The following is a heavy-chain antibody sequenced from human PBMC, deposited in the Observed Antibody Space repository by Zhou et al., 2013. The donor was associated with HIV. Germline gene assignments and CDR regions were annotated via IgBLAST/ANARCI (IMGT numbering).Heavy chain of an antibody. J-gene: IGHJ4*02. D-gene: IGHD5-18*01. CDR3: ARHQDTSMSYDY. CDR1: GGTFSSYA. CDR2: INPSGGST. V-gene: IGHV1-46*01. Sequence: QVQLVQSGAEVKKPGSSVKVSCKASGGTFSSYAISWVRQAPGQGLEWMGIINPSGGSTSYAQKFQGRLTMTRDTSTSTVYMELSSLRSEDTAVYYCARHQDTSMSYDYWGQGTLVTVSS.